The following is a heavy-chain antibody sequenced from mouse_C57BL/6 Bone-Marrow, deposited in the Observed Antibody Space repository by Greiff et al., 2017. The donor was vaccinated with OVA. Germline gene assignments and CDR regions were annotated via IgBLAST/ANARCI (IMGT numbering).Heavy chain of an antibody. CDR3: ARDATTGVDV. CDR2: ISDGGSYT. CDR1: GFTFSSYD. Sequence: EVKLMESGGGLVKPGGSLKLSCAASGFTFSSYDMSWVRQTPEKRLEWVATISDGGSYTYYPDNVKGRCTLSRDNAKNKLYLQMSHLKSEDKAMYYCARDATTGVDVWGTGTTVTVSS. V-gene: IGHV5-4*01. D-gene: IGHD1-1*01. J-gene: IGHJ1*03.